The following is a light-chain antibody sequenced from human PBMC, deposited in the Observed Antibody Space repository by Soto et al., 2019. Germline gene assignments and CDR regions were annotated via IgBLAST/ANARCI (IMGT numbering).Light chain of an antibody. CDR1: ERVSTF. J-gene: IGKJ1*01. CDR2: EAS. V-gene: IGKV3-11*01. Sequence: EIVMTPSPGTLSFSPGERATLSRRASERVSTFSAWYQQKPGQAPRLLIYEASSRATGIPARFSGGGSGTVFTLTISRLEPEDFAVYYCQQRSNWPWTFGQGTKVDIK. CDR3: QQRSNWPWT.